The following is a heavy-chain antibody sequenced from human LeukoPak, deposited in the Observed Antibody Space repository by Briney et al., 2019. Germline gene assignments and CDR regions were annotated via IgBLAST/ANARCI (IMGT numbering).Heavy chain of an antibody. Sequence: ASVKVSCKASGYTFTSYGISWVRQAPGQGLEWMGWISAYNGNTNYAQKLQGRVTMTTDTPTSTAYMELRSLRSDDTAVYYCARGDYYDSSGYSLPRDWGQGTLVTVSS. V-gene: IGHV1-18*01. J-gene: IGHJ4*02. CDR3: ARGDYYDSSGYSLPRD. D-gene: IGHD3-22*01. CDR2: ISAYNGNT. CDR1: GYTFTSYG.